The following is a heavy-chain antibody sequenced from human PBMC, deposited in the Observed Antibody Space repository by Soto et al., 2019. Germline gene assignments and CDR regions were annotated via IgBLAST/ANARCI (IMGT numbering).Heavy chain of an antibody. V-gene: IGHV4-39*01. J-gene: IGHJ3*02. CDR1: GGSISSSSCY. D-gene: IGHD3-10*01. Sequence: SETLSLTCTVSGGSISSSSCYWGWIRQRPGKGLEGIGSIYYSGSTYYNPSLKSRVTISVDTSKNQFSLKLSSVTAADTAVYYCAKGGSGSYSNAFDIWGQGTMVT. CDR3: AKGGSGSYSNAFDI. CDR2: IYYSGST.